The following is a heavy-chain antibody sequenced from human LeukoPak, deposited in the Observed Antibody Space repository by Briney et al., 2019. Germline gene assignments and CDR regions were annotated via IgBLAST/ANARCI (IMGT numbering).Heavy chain of an antibody. J-gene: IGHJ4*02. V-gene: IGHV1-18*01. CDR1: VTPLPAMV. CDR2: SALTMVT. D-gene: IGHD3-16*01. CDR3: ARAWGKGDYGDY. Sequence: GASVKSPARLLVTPLPAMVSAGCDRPLDKGLSGWDGSALTMVTQTMQKLQGRVTMTTDTSTNTAYMELRSLRSDDTAVYYCARAWGKGDYGDYWGQGTLVTVSS.